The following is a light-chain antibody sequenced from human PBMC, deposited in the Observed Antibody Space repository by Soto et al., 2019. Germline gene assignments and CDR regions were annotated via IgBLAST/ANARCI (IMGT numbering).Light chain of an antibody. CDR3: QQYGSSLT. CDR1: QSVSSY. CDR2: GAS. J-gene: IGKJ5*01. Sequence: DSVLTQSPGTLSLSAGERATISCRASQSVSSYLAWYQQKPGQAPRLLIYGASSRATGIPDRFSGSGSGTDFTLTISRLEPEDFAVYYCQQYGSSLTFGQGTRLEIK. V-gene: IGKV3-20*01.